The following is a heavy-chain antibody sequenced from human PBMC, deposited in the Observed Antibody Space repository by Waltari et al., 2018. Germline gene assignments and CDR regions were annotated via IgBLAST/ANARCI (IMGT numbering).Heavy chain of an antibody. V-gene: IGHV3-48*04. D-gene: IGHD1-26*01. CDR3: ARAKDSGSYYDAFDI. J-gene: IGHJ3*02. CDR2: ISSSSSTI. CDR1: GFTFSSYS. Sequence: EVQLVESGGGLVQPGGSLRLSCAASGFTFSSYSMNWVRQAPGKGLEWVSYISSSSSTIYYADSVKGRFTISRDNAKNSLYLQMNSLRAEDTAVYYCARAKDSGSYYDAFDIWGQGTMVTVSS.